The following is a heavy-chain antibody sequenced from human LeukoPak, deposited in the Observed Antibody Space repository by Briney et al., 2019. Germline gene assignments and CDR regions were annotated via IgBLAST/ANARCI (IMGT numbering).Heavy chain of an antibody. D-gene: IGHD6-13*01. CDR3: ARIAAAGNRRLNY. V-gene: IGHV3-21*04. CDR1: GFTFSSYS. Sequence: GGSLRLSCAASGFTFSSYSMNWVRQAPGKGLEWVSSISSSSSYIYYADSVKGRFTISRDNAKNSLYLQMNSLRAEDTAVYYCARIAAAGNRRLNYWGQGTLVTVSS. CDR2: ISSSSSYI. J-gene: IGHJ4*02.